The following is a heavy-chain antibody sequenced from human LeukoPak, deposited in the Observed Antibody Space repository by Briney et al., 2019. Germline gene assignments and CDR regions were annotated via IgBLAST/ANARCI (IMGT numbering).Heavy chain of an antibody. J-gene: IGHJ4*02. V-gene: IGHV3-48*04. D-gene: IGHD4-11*01. CDR1: GFTFSSYS. Sequence: GGSLRLSCAASGFTFSSYSMNWVRQAPGKGLEWFSYISSSSSTIKYEGSVQGRITITSDNAKNSLYLQMNSLRAEDTAVYYCARYHFYSNPRVNWGQGTLVTVSS. CDR2: ISSSSSTI. CDR3: ARYHFYSNPRVN.